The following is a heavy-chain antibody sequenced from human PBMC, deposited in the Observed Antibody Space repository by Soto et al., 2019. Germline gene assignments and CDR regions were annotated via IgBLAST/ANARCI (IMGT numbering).Heavy chain of an antibody. CDR1: GGSINTITYY. V-gene: IGHV4-39*01. D-gene: IGHD2-2*01. Sequence: PSETLSLTCTVSGGSINTITYYWGWIRQPPGKGLEWIGTIYYSGSTYYNPSLKSRVTISVDTPKKQFSLKLTSVTAEDTAVYYCAIHVVPDGNNLFDPWGQGTLVTVYS. J-gene: IGHJ5*02. CDR3: AIHVVPDGNNLFDP. CDR2: IYYSGST.